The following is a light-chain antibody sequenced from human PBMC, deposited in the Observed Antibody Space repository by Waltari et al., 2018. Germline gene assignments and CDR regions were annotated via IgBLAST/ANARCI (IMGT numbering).Light chain of an antibody. CDR2: AAS. CDR3: QQARSFPIT. Sequence: DIQMTQSPSSVSASVGESGTTNCRASQDISNWLAWYQQKPWKAPKRLIYAASSLQTGVPERFSGGGSGTEFTLTISSLRPEDFGTYYCQQARSFPITFGPGTKVDMK. V-gene: IGKV1-12*01. J-gene: IGKJ3*01. CDR1: QDISNW.